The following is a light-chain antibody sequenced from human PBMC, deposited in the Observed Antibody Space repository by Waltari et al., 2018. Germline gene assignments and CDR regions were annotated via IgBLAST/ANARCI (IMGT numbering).Light chain of an antibody. J-gene: IGKJ1*01. CDR1: QSVLYSSNNKNN. Sequence: DIVMTQSPDSLAVSVGERATINCKSSQSVLYSSNNKNNLAWYQQKPGQPPKLLIYWASTRESGVPDRFSGSGSGTDFTLTISSPQAEDVAVYYCQQYYSTPTFGQGTKVEIK. V-gene: IGKV4-1*01. CDR3: QQYYSTPT. CDR2: WAS.